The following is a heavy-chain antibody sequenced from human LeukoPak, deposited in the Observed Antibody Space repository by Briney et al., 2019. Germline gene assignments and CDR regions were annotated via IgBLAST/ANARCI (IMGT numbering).Heavy chain of an antibody. V-gene: IGHV4-34*01. CDR2: INHSGST. CDR3: ARRLCGGDCYSTFSY. J-gene: IGHJ4*02. Sequence: PSETLSLTCAVYGGSFSGYYWSWIRQPPGKGLEWIGEINHSGSTNYNPSLKSRVTISVDTSKNRFSLKLSSVTAADTAAYYCARRLCGGDCYSTFSYWGQGTLVTVSS. CDR1: GGSFSGYY. D-gene: IGHD2-21*02.